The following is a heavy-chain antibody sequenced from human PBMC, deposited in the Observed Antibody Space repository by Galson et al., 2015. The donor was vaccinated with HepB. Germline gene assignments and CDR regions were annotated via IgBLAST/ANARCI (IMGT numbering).Heavy chain of an antibody. Sequence: SVKVSCKASGYTFTSYYMHWVRQAPGQGLEWMGIINPSGGSTSYAQKLQGRVTMTRDTSTSTVYMELSSLRSEDTAVYYCATDTLTDDSKGHFNWFDPWGQGTLVTVSS. CDR3: ATDTLTDDSKGHFNWFDP. V-gene: IGHV1-46*04. CDR1: GYTFTSYY. D-gene: IGHD2-21*02. CDR2: INPSGGST. J-gene: IGHJ5*02.